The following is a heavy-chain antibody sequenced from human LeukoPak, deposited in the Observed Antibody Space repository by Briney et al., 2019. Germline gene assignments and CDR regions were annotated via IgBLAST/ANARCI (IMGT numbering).Heavy chain of an antibody. CDR3: ARQNSSSSGGPNHYYYYGMDV. CDR1: GYSFTSYW. V-gene: IGHV5-51*01. J-gene: IGHJ6*02. Sequence: KHGESLKISCKGSGYSFTSYWIGWVRQMPGKGLEWMGIIYPGDSDTRYSPSFQGQVTISADKSISTAYLQWSSLKASDTAMYYCARQNSSSSGGPNHYYYYGMDVWGQGTTVTVSS. CDR2: IYPGDSDT. D-gene: IGHD6-6*01.